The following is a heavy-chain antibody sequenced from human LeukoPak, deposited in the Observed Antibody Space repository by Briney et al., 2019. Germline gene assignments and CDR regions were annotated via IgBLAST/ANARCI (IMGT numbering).Heavy chain of an antibody. CDR2: ISDDGTNK. CDR1: GFTVSSHG. J-gene: IGHJ4*02. D-gene: IGHD6-13*01. CDR3: AKDLGYSRRWAIEY. V-gene: IGHV3-30*18. Sequence: GPCLRLSRAASGFTVSSHGMHWASQDAGGWIGWVAVISDDGTNKSYAASVKGPFTISRDNSKKSLYLQMNSPRAEDTAVYYCAKDLGYSRRWAIEYWGQGTLITASS.